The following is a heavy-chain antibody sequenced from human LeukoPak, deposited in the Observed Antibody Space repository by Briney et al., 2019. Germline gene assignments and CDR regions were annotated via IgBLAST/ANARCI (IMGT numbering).Heavy chain of an antibody. V-gene: IGHV3-48*03. CDR1: GFTFSSYD. Sequence: GGSLRLSCAASGFTFSSYDMNWLRQAPGKGLEWVSYISTSGSTIYYADSVKGRFTISRDNAKNSLYLQVNSLRAEDTALYYCARVASSGWYYSRNKYYFDYWGQGTLVTVSS. D-gene: IGHD6-19*01. CDR2: ISTSGSTI. J-gene: IGHJ4*02. CDR3: ARVASSGWYYSRNKYYFDY.